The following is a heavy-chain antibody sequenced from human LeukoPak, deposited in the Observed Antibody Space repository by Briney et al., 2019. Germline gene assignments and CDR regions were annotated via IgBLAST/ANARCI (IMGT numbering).Heavy chain of an antibody. Sequence: GGSLRLSCAASGFTFSSYAMSWVRQAPGKGLQWVSGISGSSGSKYYTDSVKGRFTISRDNSKSTLYLQMDSLRGEDTAIYYCAKDRDYDFWSENSGVAYWGQGTLVTVSS. V-gene: IGHV3-23*01. CDR2: ISGSSGSK. J-gene: IGHJ4*02. CDR3: AKDRDYDFWSENSGVAY. D-gene: IGHD3-3*01. CDR1: GFTFSSYA.